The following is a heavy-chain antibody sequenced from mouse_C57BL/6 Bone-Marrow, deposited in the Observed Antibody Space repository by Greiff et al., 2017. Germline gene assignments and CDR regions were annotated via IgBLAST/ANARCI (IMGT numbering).Heavy chain of an antibody. D-gene: IGHD1-1*01. CDR2: IYPRSGNT. Sequence: VQLQQSGAELARPGASVKLSCKASGYTFTSYGISWVKQRTGQGLEWIGEIYPRSGNTYYNEKFKGKATLTADKSSSTAYMERRSLTSEDSAVYFCARLNYYGSSYVAYWGQGTLVTVSA. CDR3: ARLNYYGSSYVAY. J-gene: IGHJ3*01. V-gene: IGHV1-81*01. CDR1: GYTFTSYG.